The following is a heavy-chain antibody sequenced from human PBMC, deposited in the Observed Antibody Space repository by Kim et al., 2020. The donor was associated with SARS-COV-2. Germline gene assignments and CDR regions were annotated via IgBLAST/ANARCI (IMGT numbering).Heavy chain of an antibody. Sequence: ASVKVSCKASGYTFTGYYMHWVRQAPGQGLEWMGWINPNSGGTNYAQKFQGRVTMTRDTSISTAYMELSRLRSDDTAVYYCAREFLPIVQQIVVVPAAIGSTEPDDAFDIWGQGTMVTVSS. D-gene: IGHD2-2*01. V-gene: IGHV1-2*02. J-gene: IGHJ3*02. CDR3: AREFLPIVQQIVVVPAAIGSTEPDDAFDI. CDR1: GYTFTGYY. CDR2: INPNSGGT.